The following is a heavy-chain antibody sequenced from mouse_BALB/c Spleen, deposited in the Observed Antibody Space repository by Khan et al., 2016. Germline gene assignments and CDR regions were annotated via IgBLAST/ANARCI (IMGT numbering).Heavy chain of an antibody. CDR2: IYPGTGST. V-gene: IGHV1S132*01. CDR1: GYIFTSYW. CDR3: ARAGEYDVGAVDS. Sequence: QVQLQQSGAELVRPGASVKLSCKTSGYIFTSYWIHWVKQRSGQGLEWIARIYPGTGSTYYNEKFKGKATLTTANSSNTAYMKLSRLESEDSAVYFCARAGEYDVGAVDSWGQGTTITVSS. J-gene: IGHJ2*01. D-gene: IGHD2-14*01.